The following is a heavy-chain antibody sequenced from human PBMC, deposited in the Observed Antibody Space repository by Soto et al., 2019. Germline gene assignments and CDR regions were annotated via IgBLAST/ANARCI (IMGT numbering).Heavy chain of an antibody. V-gene: IGHV3-30*18. CDR2: ISYDGINK. J-gene: IGHJ4*02. CDR1: GFTFSSYG. CDR3: AKGESYYYGSGSESLFDY. Sequence: GESLKISCAASGFTFSSYGMHWVRQSPGKGLEWVAVISYDGINKYYADSVKGRFTISRDNAKNTLYLQMNSLRAEDTAVYYCAKGESYYYGSGSESLFDYWAQGTLVTVSS. D-gene: IGHD3-10*01.